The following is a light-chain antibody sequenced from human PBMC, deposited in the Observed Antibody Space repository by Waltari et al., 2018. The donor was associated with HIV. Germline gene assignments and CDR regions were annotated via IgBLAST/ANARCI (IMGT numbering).Light chain of an antibody. CDR3: ASWDATEIL. CDR2: RNY. CDR1: RSNIGTNY. V-gene: IGLV1-47*01. Sequence: QSVLTQPPSASGTPGQRVTISCFGGRSNIGTNYVYWYQQFPGTAPRLLIPRNYQRPSGVPNRFSGSKSGTSASLTISGLRSEDEAVYYCASWDATEILFGGGTKLTVL. J-gene: IGLJ3*02.